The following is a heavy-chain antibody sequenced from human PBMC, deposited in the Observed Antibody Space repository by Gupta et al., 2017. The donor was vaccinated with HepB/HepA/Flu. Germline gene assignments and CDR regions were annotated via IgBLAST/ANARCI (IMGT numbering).Heavy chain of an antibody. V-gene: IGHV3-73*02. Sequence: EVQQVESGGGLVQPVGSLKLSCAATRFTYSASALPWVRQASGKGLGWFGRIGPKSHSYATAYAASLKGRFTVSRDNSRNMAYLQVSCLKTEDTAIYYCSGQEYSPSSGWGAPKWGHGTLVTVSS. CDR2: IGPKSHSYAT. CDR3: SGQEYSPSSGWGAPK. D-gene: IGHD6-6*01. J-gene: IGHJ4*01. CDR1: RFTYSASA.